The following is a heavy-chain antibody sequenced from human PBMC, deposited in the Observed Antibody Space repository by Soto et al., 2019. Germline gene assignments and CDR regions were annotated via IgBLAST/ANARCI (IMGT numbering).Heavy chain of an antibody. D-gene: IGHD3-10*01. V-gene: IGHV3-7*05. CDR3: ARVVYGSGSYNADFDY. Sequence: GGSLRLSCAASGFTFSSYWMSWVRQAPGKGLEWVANIKQDGSEKYYVDSVKGRFTISRDNAKNSLYLQMNSLRAEDTAVYYCARVVYGSGSYNADFDYWGQGTLVTVSS. CDR2: IKQDGSEK. CDR1: GFTFSSYW. J-gene: IGHJ4*02.